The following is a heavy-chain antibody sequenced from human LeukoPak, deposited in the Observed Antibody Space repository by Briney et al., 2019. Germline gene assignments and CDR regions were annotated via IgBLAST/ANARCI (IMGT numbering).Heavy chain of an antibody. J-gene: IGHJ4*02. V-gene: IGHV4-38-2*02. Sequence: SETLSLTCTVSGYSISSGYYWGWIRQPPGEGLEWIGSIYHSGSTYYNPSLKSRVTISVDTSKNQFSLKLSSVTAADTAVYYCARGKAPLYDILTGYSLAYFDYWGQGTLVTVSS. CDR1: GYSISSGYY. D-gene: IGHD3-9*01. CDR2: IYHSGST. CDR3: ARGKAPLYDILTGYSLAYFDY.